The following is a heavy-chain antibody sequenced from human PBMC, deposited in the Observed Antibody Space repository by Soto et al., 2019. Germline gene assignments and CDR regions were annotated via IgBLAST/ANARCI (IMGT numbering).Heavy chain of an antibody. CDR3: APWFGAFDY. J-gene: IGHJ4*02. V-gene: IGHV3-30*03. Sequence: QVQLVESGGGVVQPGRSLRLSCAASGFTFSSYGMHWVRQAPGKGLEWVAVISDDGSNKYYADSVKGRFTISRDNSKNPLYLQMNSLRAEDMAVYYCAPWFGAFDYWGQGTLVTVSS. CDR2: ISDDGSNK. CDR1: GFTFSSYG. D-gene: IGHD3-10*01.